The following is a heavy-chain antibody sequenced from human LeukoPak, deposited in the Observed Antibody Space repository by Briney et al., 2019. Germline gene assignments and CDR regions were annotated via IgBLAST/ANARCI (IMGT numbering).Heavy chain of an antibody. CDR1: GYSFTSYW. CDR2: IYPDDSDT. D-gene: IGHD3-22*01. CDR3: ARPSVTYYDSSGYYYVIDY. J-gene: IGHJ4*02. V-gene: IGHV5-51*01. Sequence: KPGESLKISCKGSGYSFTSYWIGWVRQMPGKGLEWMGIIYPDDSDTRYSPSFQGQVTISADKSISTAYLQWSSLKASDTAMYYCARPSVTYYDSSGYYYVIDYWGQGTLVTVSS.